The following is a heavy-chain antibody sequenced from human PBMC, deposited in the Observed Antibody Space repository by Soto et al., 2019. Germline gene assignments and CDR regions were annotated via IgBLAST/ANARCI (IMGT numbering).Heavy chain of an antibody. Sequence: GGSLRLSCAASGFTFSSYAMSWVRQAPGKGLEWVSAISGSGGSTYYADSVKGRFTISRDNSKNTLYLQMNSLRAEDTAVYYCAKEGDYGDYSYYYYMDVWGKGTTVTVSS. J-gene: IGHJ6*03. V-gene: IGHV3-23*01. CDR2: ISGSGGST. CDR3: AKEGDYGDYSYYYYMDV. CDR1: GFTFSSYA. D-gene: IGHD4-17*01.